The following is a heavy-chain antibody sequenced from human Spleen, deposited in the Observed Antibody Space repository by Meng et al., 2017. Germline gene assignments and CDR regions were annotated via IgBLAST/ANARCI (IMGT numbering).Heavy chain of an antibody. J-gene: IGHJ4*02. D-gene: IGHD6-19*01. CDR2: INHSGST. V-gene: IGHV4-34*01. CDR1: GLSFSGYY. CDR3: ARGRGGSGWYGNY. Sequence: SETLSLTCAVYGLSFSGYYWSWIRQPPGKGLEWIGEINHSGSTNYNPSLKSRVTISVDTSKNQFSLKLNTVTAADTAVYYCARGRGGSGWYGNYWGQGTLVTVSS.